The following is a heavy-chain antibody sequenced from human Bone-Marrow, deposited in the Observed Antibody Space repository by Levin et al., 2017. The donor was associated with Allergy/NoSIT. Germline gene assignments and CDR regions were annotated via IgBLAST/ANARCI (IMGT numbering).Heavy chain of an antibody. CDR1: GFNFGSYD. CDR3: ARDRVWGPDS. V-gene: IGHV3-48*02. Sequence: QPGGSLRLSCAASGFNFGSYDMNWVRQAPGKGLECISYISHSGTTTFYKDSVKGRFTISRDNAKNSLYLQMNSLRDEDTAVYYCARDRVWGPDSWGQGTLVTVSS. J-gene: IGHJ4*02. D-gene: IGHD3-16*01. CDR2: ISHSGTTT.